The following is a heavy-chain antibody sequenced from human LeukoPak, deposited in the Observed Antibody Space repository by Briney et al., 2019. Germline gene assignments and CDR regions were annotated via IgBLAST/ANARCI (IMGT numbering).Heavy chain of an antibody. CDR1: GFTFTSSA. V-gene: IGHV1-58*02. J-gene: IGHJ6*03. Sequence: GTSVKVSCKASGFTFTSSAMQWVRQARRQRLEWIGWIVVGSGNTNYAQKFQERVTITRDMSTRTAYMELSSLRSEDTAVYYCAASYSHYYYYMDVWGKGTTVTVSS. D-gene: IGHD1-26*01. CDR2: IVVGSGNT. CDR3: AASYSHYYYYMDV.